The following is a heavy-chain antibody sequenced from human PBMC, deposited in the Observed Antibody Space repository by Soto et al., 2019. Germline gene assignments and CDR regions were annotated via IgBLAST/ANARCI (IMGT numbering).Heavy chain of an antibody. D-gene: IGHD1-26*01. J-gene: IGHJ3*01. V-gene: IGHV3-48*03. CDR3: AKETSPNTYYAFDF. Sequence: EVQVVESGGGFVQPGGSLRLSCAASGFSFSSYEMNWVRQAPGKGLEWVSYISTSVATMSYADSVKGRFTISRDNAKNTLYVQMTSLRAEDTAVYYCAKETSPNTYYAFDFWGQGTMVTVSS. CDR2: ISTSVATM. CDR1: GFSFSSYE.